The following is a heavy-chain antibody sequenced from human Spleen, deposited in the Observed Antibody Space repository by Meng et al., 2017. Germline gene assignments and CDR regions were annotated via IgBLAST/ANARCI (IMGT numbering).Heavy chain of an antibody. CDR1: GGSFSDYY. CDR2: INHSGST. V-gene: IGHV4-34*01. J-gene: IGHJ4*02. Sequence: QGRLRRWGAGLLNPSESLSLPCVVAGGSFSDYYWSWIRQPPGKGLEWIGEINHSGSTNYNPSLESRATISVDTSQNNLSLKLSSVTAADSAVYYCARGPTTMAHDFDYWGQGTLVTVSS. CDR3: ARGPTTMAHDFDY. D-gene: IGHD4-11*01.